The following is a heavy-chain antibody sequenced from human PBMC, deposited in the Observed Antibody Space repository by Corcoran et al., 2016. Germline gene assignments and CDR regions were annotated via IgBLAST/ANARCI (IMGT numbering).Heavy chain of an antibody. V-gene: IGHV4-39*07. CDR1: GGSISSSSYY. Sequence: QLQLQESGPGLVKPSETLSLTCTVSGGSISSSSYYWGWIRQPPGKGLEWIGSIYYSGSTYYNPSLKSRVTISVDTSKNQFSLKLSSVTAADTAVYYCASPVLLRFLEWPGAFDIWGQGTMVTVSS. J-gene: IGHJ3*02. D-gene: IGHD3-3*01. CDR3: ASPVLLRFLEWPGAFDI. CDR2: IYYSGST.